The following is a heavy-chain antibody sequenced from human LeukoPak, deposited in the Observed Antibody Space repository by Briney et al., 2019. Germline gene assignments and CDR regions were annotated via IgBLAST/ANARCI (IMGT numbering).Heavy chain of an antibody. CDR2: ISHDGST. CDR3: AREHCAGGHCYFLDY. D-gene: IGHD2/OR15-2a*01. V-gene: IGHV4-38-2*02. CDR1: DYPISSGHF. Sequence: PSETLSLTCSVSDYPISSGHFWGWIRQPPGKGLEWIATISHDGSTYFNPSLKSRVIVSVDTSKNQFSLNLTSVNAADTAVYYCAREHCAGGHCYFLDYWGQGTLVTVSS. J-gene: IGHJ4*02.